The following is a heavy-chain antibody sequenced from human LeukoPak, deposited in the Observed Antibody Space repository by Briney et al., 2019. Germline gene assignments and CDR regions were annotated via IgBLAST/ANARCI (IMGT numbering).Heavy chain of an antibody. CDR1: GFTVSSNY. J-gene: IGHJ6*02. V-gene: IGHV3-66*01. Sequence: GGSLRLSCAASGFTVSSNYTNWVRQAPGRGLEWVSVIYSAGSTYYVDSVKGRFTISRDTSKNTLYLLMNSLRAEDTAVYSCARSKPPAVKDYYGLDVWGQGTTVTVSS. D-gene: IGHD6-13*01. CDR2: IYSAGST. CDR3: ARSKPPAVKDYYGLDV.